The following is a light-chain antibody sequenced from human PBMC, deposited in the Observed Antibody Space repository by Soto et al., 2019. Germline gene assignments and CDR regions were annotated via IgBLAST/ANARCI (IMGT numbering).Light chain of an antibody. V-gene: IGKV3-11*01. CDR3: QQRSNWPVT. Sequence: EIVLTQSPATVSLSPGERATLSCRASQSVSSYLALYQQKPGQAPRLLIYDASNRATGIPARFSGSGSGTDFTLTISSLEPEDFAVYYCQQRSNWPVTFGQGTRLEIK. CDR2: DAS. CDR1: QSVSSY. J-gene: IGKJ5*01.